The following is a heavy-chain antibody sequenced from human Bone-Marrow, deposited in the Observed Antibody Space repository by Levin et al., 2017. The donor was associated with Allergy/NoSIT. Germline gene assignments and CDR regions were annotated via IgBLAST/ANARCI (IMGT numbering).Heavy chain of an antibody. CDR2: ISTRGTTT. D-gene: IGHD1-26*01. Sequence: AGGSLRLSCVASGFTFSSFEINWVRQVPGKGLEWVSYISTRGTTTYYAESVKGRFTVSRDNAKNEVYLQMDSLRGEDTAVYYCATIVGATTIYYSYAMDVWGQGTTVTVSS. V-gene: IGHV3-48*03. J-gene: IGHJ6*02. CDR1: GFTFSSFE. CDR3: ATIVGATTIYYSYAMDV.